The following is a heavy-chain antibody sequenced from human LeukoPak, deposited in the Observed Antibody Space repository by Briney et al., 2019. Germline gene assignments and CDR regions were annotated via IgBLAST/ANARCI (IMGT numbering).Heavy chain of an antibody. D-gene: IGHD2/OR15-2a*01. CDR1: GGSISSYY. CDR3: ARLSVRDNWFDP. V-gene: IGHV4-59*01. CDR2: IYYSGST. J-gene: IGHJ5*02. Sequence: SETLSLTCTVSGGSISSYYWSWVRQPPGKGLEWIGYIYYSGSTNYNPSLKSRVTISVDTSKNQFSLKLSSVTAADTAVYYCARLSVRDNWFDPWGQGPLVTVSS.